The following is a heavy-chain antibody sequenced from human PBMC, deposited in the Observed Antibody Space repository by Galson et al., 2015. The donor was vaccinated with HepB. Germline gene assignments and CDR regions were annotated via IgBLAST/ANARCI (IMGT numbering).Heavy chain of an antibody. CDR2: ISSNGGST. CDR1: GFTFSSYA. Sequence: SLRLSCAASGFTFSSYAMHWVRQAPGKGLEYVSAISSNGGSTYYANSVKGRFTISRDNSKNTLYLQMGSLRAEDMAVYYCARDSGTTVGKGRIDYWGQGTLVTVSS. D-gene: IGHD4-23*01. V-gene: IGHV3-64*01. CDR3: ARDSGTTVGKGRIDY. J-gene: IGHJ4*02.